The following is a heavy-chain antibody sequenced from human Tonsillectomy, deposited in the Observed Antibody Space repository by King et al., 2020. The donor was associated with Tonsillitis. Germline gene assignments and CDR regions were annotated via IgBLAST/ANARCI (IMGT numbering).Heavy chain of an antibody. V-gene: IGHV3-15*01. CDR3: ATDCSSTRCYNWAWFDT. CDR1: GFTFSHAW. CDR2: IKSKSDSETT. Sequence: VQLVESGGGLVKPGGSLRLSCAASGFTFSHAWMSWVRQAPGKGLEWVGRIKSKSDSETTDYAAPVKGRFTIPRDDSKKTLYLQMNSLKTEDTAVYYCATDCSSTRCYNWAWFDTWSQGSLVTVSS. J-gene: IGHJ5*02. D-gene: IGHD2-2*02.